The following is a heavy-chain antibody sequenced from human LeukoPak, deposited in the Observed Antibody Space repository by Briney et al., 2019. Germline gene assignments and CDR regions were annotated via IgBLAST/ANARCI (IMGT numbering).Heavy chain of an antibody. Sequence: ASVKVSCKASGYTFTGYYMHWVRQAPGRGLEWMGRINPNSGGTNYAQKFQGRVTMTRDTSISTAYMELSRLRSGDTAVYYCARYITVGATYQHFDYWGQGTLVTVSS. CDR1: GYTFTGYY. CDR3: ARYITVGATYQHFDY. CDR2: INPNSGGT. J-gene: IGHJ4*02. D-gene: IGHD1-26*01. V-gene: IGHV1-2*06.